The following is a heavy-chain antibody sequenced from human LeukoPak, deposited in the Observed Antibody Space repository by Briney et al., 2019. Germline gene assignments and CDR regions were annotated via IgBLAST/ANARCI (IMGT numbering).Heavy chain of an antibody. CDR1: GFTFSSYA. CDR2: ISGSGGST. Sequence: GVSLRLSCAASGFTFSSYAMSWVRQAPGKGLEWVSAISGSGGSTYYADSVKGRFTISRDNSKNTLYLQMNSLRAEDTAVYYCAKRSGYEPGDEWFDPWGQGTLVTVSS. J-gene: IGHJ5*02. D-gene: IGHD5-12*01. CDR3: AKRSGYEPGDEWFDP. V-gene: IGHV3-23*01.